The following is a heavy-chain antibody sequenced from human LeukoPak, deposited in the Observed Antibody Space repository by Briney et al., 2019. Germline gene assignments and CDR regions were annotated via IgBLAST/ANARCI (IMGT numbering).Heavy chain of an antibody. CDR1: GSTFSSYG. V-gene: IGHV1-69*04. Sequence: ASVKVSCKASGSTFSSYGISWVRQAPGQGLEWMGRIIPILDITNYAQKFPGRVTITADKSTTTAYMELSSLRSEDTAVYFCARGFESSASYVSDFDFWGQGTLVTVSS. J-gene: IGHJ4*02. CDR3: ARGFESSASYVSDFDF. CDR2: IIPILDIT. D-gene: IGHD3-16*01.